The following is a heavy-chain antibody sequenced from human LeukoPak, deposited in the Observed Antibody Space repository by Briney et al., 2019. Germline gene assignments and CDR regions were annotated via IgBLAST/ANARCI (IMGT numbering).Heavy chain of an antibody. D-gene: IGHD3-9*01. CDR1: GFTFDDYA. Sequence: GGSLRLSCAASGFTFDDYAMHWVRQAPGKGLEWVSGISWNSGSIGYADSVKGRFTISRDNAKNSLYLQMNSLRAEDTALYYCAKDRDDILTGYYISGGQGTLVTVSS. V-gene: IGHV3-9*01. J-gene: IGHJ4*02. CDR2: ISWNSGSI. CDR3: AKDRDDILTGYYIS.